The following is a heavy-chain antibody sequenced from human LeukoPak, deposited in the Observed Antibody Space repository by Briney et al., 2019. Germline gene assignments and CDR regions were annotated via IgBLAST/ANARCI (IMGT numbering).Heavy chain of an antibody. CDR2: ISAYNGNT. CDR3: ARENRITIFGVVITDLDY. J-gene: IGHJ4*02. V-gene: IGHV1-18*01. Sequence: GASVKVSYKASGYTFTSYGISWVRQAPGQGLEWMGWISAYNGNTNYAQKLQGRVTMTTDTSTSTAYMELRSLRSDDTAVYYCARENRITIFGVVITDLDYWGQGTLVTVSS. D-gene: IGHD3-3*01. CDR1: GYTFTSYG.